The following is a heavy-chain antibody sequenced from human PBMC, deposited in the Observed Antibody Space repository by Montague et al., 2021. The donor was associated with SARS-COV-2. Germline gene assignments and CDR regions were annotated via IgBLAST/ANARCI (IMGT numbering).Heavy chain of an antibody. J-gene: IGHJ6*02. Sequence: SETLSLTCTVAGGSISSYYWSWIRQSPGKGLEWIGYIYYSGRTNYNPSLKSRVTISVDTSKNQFSLKMISVIATDTDVYYCVRGGDNSADHDSYAMDVWGQGTTVTVSS. CDR3: VRGGDNSADHDSYAMDV. D-gene: IGHD4-23*01. CDR2: IYYSGRT. V-gene: IGHV4-59*01. CDR1: GGSISSYY.